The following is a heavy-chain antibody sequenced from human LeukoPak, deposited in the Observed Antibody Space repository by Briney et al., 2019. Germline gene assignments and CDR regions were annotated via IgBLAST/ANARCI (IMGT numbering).Heavy chain of an antibody. CDR3: AKALGLWGSYRYVDY. J-gene: IGHJ4*02. V-gene: IGHV3-21*01. Sequence: GGSLRLSCAASGFTFNKYTMNWVRQAPGKGLEWVSSISTSSSYIYYADSVKGRFTISRDNAKNSLYLQMNSLRAEETAVYYCAKALGLWGSYRYVDYWGQGTLVTVSS. CDR1: GFTFNKYT. D-gene: IGHD3-16*02. CDR2: ISTSSSYI.